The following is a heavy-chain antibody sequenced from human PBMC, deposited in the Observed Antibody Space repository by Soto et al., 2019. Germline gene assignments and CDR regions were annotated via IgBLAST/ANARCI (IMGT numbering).Heavy chain of an antibody. CDR2: ISAKNGNT. Sequence: ASVKVSCKTSRYTFSDYGISWVRQAPGQGLEWMGWISAKNGNTNFAQKFRGRVTMITDTSTNTVYMELRNLRLDDTAVYYCVGEPAGTPPDYWGQGTLVTVSS. J-gene: IGHJ4*02. D-gene: IGHD1-26*01. V-gene: IGHV1-18*01. CDR1: RYTFSDYG. CDR3: VGEPAGTPPDY.